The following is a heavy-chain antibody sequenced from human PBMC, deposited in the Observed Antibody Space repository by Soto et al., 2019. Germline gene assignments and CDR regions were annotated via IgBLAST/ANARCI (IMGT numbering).Heavy chain of an antibody. J-gene: IGHJ4*02. CDR2: INAGNGNT. V-gene: IGHV1-3*01. CDR1: GYTFTSYA. Sequence: ASVKVSCKASGYTFTSYAMHWVRQAPGQRLEWMGWINAGNGNTIYSQKFQGRVTITRDTSASTAYMELSSLRSEDTAVYYCARNLMDYDILTGYYMGYYFDYWGQGTLVTVS. D-gene: IGHD3-9*01. CDR3: ARNLMDYDILTGYYMGYYFDY.